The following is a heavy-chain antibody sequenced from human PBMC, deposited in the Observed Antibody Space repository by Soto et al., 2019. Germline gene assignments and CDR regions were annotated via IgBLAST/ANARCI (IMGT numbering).Heavy chain of an antibody. CDR3: ARLFGYSSDYYYGIDV. V-gene: IGHV5-51*01. Sequence: PGESLKISCKGSGYSFTSYWIGWVRQMPGKGLEWMGIIYPGDSDTRYSPSFQGQVTISADKSISTAYLQWTSLKASDTAIYYCARLFGYSSDYYYGIDVWGQGTTVTVSS. D-gene: IGHD5-12*01. J-gene: IGHJ6*02. CDR2: IYPGDSDT. CDR1: GYSFTSYW.